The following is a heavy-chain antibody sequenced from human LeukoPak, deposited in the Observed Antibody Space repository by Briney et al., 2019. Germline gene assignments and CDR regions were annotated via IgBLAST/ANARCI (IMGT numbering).Heavy chain of an antibody. CDR3: ARAGPEYSSGWYVDY. Sequence: GASVKVSCKASGYTFTGYYMHWVRQAPGQGLEWMGRINPNSGGTNYAQKFQGRVTMTRDTSISTAYMELSRLRSDDTAVYYCARAGPEYSSGWYVDYWGQGTLVTVSS. D-gene: IGHD6-19*01. J-gene: IGHJ4*02. CDR2: INPNSGGT. CDR1: GYTFTGYY. V-gene: IGHV1-2*06.